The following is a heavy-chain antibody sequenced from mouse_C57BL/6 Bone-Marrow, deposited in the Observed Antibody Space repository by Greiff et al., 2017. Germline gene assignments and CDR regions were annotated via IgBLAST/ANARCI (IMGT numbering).Heavy chain of an antibody. Sequence: VQLKQSGAELVRPGASVKLSCTASGFNIKDYYMHWVKQRPEQGLEWIGRIDPEDGDPEYAPKFQGKATMTADTSSNTADLQLSSLTSEDTAVYYCTTYYYGSSLYYYAMDYWGQGTSVTVSS. CDR2: IDPEDGDP. D-gene: IGHD1-1*01. CDR3: TTYYYGSSLYYYAMDY. J-gene: IGHJ4*01. V-gene: IGHV14-1*01. CDR1: GFNIKDYY.